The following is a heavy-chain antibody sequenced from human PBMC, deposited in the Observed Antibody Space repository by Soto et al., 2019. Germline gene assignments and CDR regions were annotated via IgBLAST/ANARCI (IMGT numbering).Heavy chain of an antibody. D-gene: IGHD2-15*01. CDR1: GGTFSSYT. V-gene: IGHV1-69*02. CDR3: ARASSADRWVAAPYYYYGMDV. CDR2: IIPILGIA. Sequence: QVQLVQSGAEVKKPGSSVKVSCKASGGTFSSYTISWVRQAPGQGLEWMGRIIPILGIANYAQKFQGRVTITADKSTSTAYMELSSLRSEDTAVYYCARASSADRWVAAPYYYYGMDVWGQGTTVTVSS. J-gene: IGHJ6*02.